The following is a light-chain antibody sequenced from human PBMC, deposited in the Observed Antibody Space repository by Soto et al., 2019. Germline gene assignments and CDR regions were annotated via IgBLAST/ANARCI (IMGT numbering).Light chain of an antibody. Sequence: DIQMTQSPSTLSASVGDRVTITCRASQSIRNWLAWYQQKSGKAPKLLIYQATVLEGGVPSRFSASGSGTEFTLTISSLQPDDFATYYCQHYNSDPTWTFGQGTKVEIK. CDR3: QHYNSDPTWT. CDR1: QSIRNW. CDR2: QAT. V-gene: IGKV1-5*03. J-gene: IGKJ1*01.